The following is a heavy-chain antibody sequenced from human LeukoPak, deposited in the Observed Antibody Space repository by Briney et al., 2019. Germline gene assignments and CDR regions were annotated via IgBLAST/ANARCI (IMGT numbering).Heavy chain of an antibody. J-gene: IGHJ3*01. CDR1: GYTLPDYY. V-gene: IGHV1-2*02. Sequence: ASVRVSCKASGYTLPDYYMHWVRQAPGQGLEWMGWINPNSGGTNYAQKFQGRVTMTRDTSISTAYMELSRLGSDDTAVYYCARDPFWNGDAFDVWGQGTMVTVSS. CDR2: INPNSGGT. CDR3: ARDPFWNGDAFDV. D-gene: IGHD3-3*01.